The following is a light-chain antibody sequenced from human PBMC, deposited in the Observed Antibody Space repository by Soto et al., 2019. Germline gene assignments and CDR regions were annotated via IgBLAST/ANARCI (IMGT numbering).Light chain of an antibody. Sequence: EILMTQSPATPSVSPGERATLSCRASQSVSSNLAWYQQKPGQAPRLLIYGASTRDTGIPDRVSGSGSGTEVTLTISSLQSEDFAVYYCQQYNNWPRTFGQGTKVDIK. CDR1: QSVSSN. V-gene: IGKV3-15*01. J-gene: IGKJ1*01. CDR2: GAS. CDR3: QQYNNWPRT.